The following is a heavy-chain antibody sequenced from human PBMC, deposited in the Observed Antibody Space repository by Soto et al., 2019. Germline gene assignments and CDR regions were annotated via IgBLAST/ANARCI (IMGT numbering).Heavy chain of an antibody. D-gene: IGHD1-26*01. CDR1: GSTFSSYA. Sequence: EVQLLESGGGLVQPGGPWGSPGAALGSTFSSYALRWVGQAPGRGLEWVSAISGSGGSTYYADSVKGRFTISRDNSKNTLYLQMNSLRAEDTAVYYCARRGSGSYYDYWGQGTLVTVSS. CDR2: ISGSGGST. CDR3: ARRGSGSYYDY. J-gene: IGHJ4*02. V-gene: IGHV3-23*01.